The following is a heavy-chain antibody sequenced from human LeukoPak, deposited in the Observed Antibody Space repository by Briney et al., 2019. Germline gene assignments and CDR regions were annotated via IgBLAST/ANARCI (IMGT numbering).Heavy chain of an antibody. Sequence: GGSLRLSCAASGFTFSTYWMSWVRQAPGKGLEWVANIKQDGSEKYYVDSVKGRFTISRDNAKNPLYLQMNSLRAEDTALYYCAKGHYGSGFYYYYYMDVWGKGTTVTVSS. CDR1: GFTFSTYW. V-gene: IGHV3-7*03. CDR2: IKQDGSEK. J-gene: IGHJ6*03. CDR3: AKGHYGSGFYYYYYMDV. D-gene: IGHD3-10*01.